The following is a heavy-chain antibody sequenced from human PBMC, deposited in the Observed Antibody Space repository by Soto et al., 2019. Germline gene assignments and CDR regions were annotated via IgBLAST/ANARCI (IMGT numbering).Heavy chain of an antibody. D-gene: IGHD4-17*01. V-gene: IGHV4-61*01. J-gene: IGHJ4*02. Sequence: SETLSLTCTVSGGSVSSGSYYWSWIRQPPGKGLEWIGYIYYSGSTNYNPSLKSRVTISVDTSKNQFSLKLSSVTAADTAVYYCERGLFYGEVDYWGQGTLVTVSS. CDR2: IYYSGST. CDR3: ERGLFYGEVDY. CDR1: GGSVSSGSYY.